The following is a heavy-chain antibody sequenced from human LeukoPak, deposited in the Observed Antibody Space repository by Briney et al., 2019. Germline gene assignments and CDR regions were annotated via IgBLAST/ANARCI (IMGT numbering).Heavy chain of an antibody. J-gene: IGHJ4*02. CDR3: APYSRFLEWFNPDY. CDR1: GGSISSSSYY. V-gene: IGHV4-39*01. D-gene: IGHD3-3*01. Sequence: SETLSLTCTVSGGSISSSSYYWGWIRQPPGKGLEWIGSIYYSGSTYYNPSLKSRVTISVDTSKNQFSLKLSSVTAADTAVYYCAPYSRFLEWFNPDYWGQGTLVTVSS. CDR2: IYYSGST.